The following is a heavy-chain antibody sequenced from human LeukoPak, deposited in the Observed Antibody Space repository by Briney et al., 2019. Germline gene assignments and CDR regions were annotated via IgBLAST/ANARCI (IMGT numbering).Heavy chain of an antibody. J-gene: IGHJ3*02. CDR2: IRSKAYGATT. D-gene: IGHD1-26*01. V-gene: IGHV3-49*04. CDR1: GFTFGDYG. Sequence: TGGSLRLSCITSGFTFGDYGLSWVRQASGKGLEWVGFIRSKAYGATTEYAASLKDRLTISRDDSKSIAYLQVDSLKTEDTAVYYCTRILLKWELPGSDAFDIWGEGTMVTVSS. CDR3: TRILLKWELPGSDAFDI.